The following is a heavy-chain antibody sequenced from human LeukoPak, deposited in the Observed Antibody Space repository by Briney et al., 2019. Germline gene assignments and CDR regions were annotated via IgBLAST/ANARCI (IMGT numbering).Heavy chain of an antibody. CDR2: IYYTGST. Sequence: PSETLSLTCTVSGGSISSYYWTWIRQPPGQGLEWIGYIYYTGSTNFKPSLKSRVTISVDTSKNQISLNLRSVTAADTAVYYCARDTYHYRGVATTPFDYWGQGTLVTVSS. CDR1: GGSISSYY. V-gene: IGHV4-59*12. J-gene: IGHJ4*02. CDR3: ARDTYHYRGVATTPFDY. D-gene: IGHD5-12*01.